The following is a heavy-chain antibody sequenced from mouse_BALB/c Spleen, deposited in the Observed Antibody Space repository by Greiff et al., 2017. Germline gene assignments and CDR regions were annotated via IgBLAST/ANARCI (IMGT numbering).Heavy chain of an antibody. CDR1: GYTFTSYY. Sequence: VQVVESGPELVKPGASVRISCKASGYTFTSYYIHWVKQRPGQGLEWIGWIYPGNVNTKYNEKFKGKATLTADKSSSTAYMQLSSLTSEDSAVYFCARSQFITTALDYWGQGTSVTVSS. V-gene: IGHV1S56*01. J-gene: IGHJ4*01. CDR3: ARSQFITTALDY. CDR2: IYPGNVNT. D-gene: IGHD1-2*01.